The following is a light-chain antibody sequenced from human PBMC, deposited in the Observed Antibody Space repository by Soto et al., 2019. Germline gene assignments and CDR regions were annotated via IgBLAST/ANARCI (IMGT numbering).Light chain of an antibody. Sequence: EIVLTQSPGTLSLSPGERATLSCRASQSVSNNYLAWYQQKPGQAPRLLIYHAFNRAPGIPDRFSGSGSGTDFTLTISRLEPEDFAVYYCQQYGSSPRTFGQGTKVDIK. V-gene: IGKV3-20*01. CDR3: QQYGSSPRT. CDR2: HAF. J-gene: IGKJ1*01. CDR1: QSVSNNY.